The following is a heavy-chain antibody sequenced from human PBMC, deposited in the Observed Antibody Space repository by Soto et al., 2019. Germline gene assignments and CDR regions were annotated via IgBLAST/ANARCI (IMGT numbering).Heavy chain of an antibody. V-gene: IGHV1-69*01. Sequence: HVQLVQSGAEVKKPGSSVKVSCKASGGTFSSYAISWVRQAPGQGLEWMGGIIPIFGTPKYAQKFQGRVTIIADESTTTAYMELTSLRSEDTAVYYGATPSHYDSGGYYGPFDYWGQGTLVTVSS. CDR3: ATPSHYDSGGYYGPFDY. D-gene: IGHD3-22*01. CDR1: GGTFSSYA. J-gene: IGHJ4*02. CDR2: IIPIFGTP.